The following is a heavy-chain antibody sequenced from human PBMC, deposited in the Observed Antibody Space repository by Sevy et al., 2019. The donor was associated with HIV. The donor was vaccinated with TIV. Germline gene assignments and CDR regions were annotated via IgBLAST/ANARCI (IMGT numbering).Heavy chain of an antibody. D-gene: IGHD5-18*01. J-gene: IGHJ4*02. Sequence: GSLRLSCAASGFTDNRNYMTWVRQAPGKGVEGVSDIHSDDTTYHAESVKDRFTISGDNFKNTLYLHMSRLRAEDTAVYYCARGKIGDGYALNYWGQGTLVTVSS. CDR1: GFTDNRNY. CDR3: ARGKIGDGYALNY. CDR2: IHSDDTT. V-gene: IGHV3-66*01.